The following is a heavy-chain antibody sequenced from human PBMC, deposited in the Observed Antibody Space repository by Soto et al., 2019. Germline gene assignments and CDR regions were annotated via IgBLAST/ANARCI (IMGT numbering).Heavy chain of an antibody. CDR3: AKDGQQLGDYGMDV. D-gene: IGHD6-13*01. CDR1: GFTFDDYT. V-gene: IGHV3-43*01. Sequence: LRLSCAASGFTFDDYTMHWVRQAPGKGLEWVSLISWDGGSTYYADSVKGRFTISRDNSKNSLYLQMNSLRTEDTALYYCAKDGQQLGDYGMDVWGQGTTVTVSS. J-gene: IGHJ6*02. CDR2: ISWDGGST.